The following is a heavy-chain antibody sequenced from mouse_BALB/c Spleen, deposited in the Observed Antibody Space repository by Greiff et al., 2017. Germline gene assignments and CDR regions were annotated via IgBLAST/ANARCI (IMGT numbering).Heavy chain of an antibody. CDR3: ARHEDYPYGSSYLYAMDY. CDR1: GYTFTEYT. CDR2: FYPGSGSI. D-gene: IGHD1-1*01. V-gene: IGHV1-62-2*01. J-gene: IGHJ4*01. Sequence: QVQLKQSGAELVKPGASVKLSCKASGYTFTEYTIHWVKQRSGQGLEWIGWFYPGSGSIKYNEKFKDKATLTADKSSSTVYMELSRLTSEDSAVYFCARHEDYPYGSSYLYAMDYWGQGTSVTVSS.